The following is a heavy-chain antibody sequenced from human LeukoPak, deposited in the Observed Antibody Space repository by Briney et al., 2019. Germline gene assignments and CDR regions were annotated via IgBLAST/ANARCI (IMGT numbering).Heavy chain of an antibody. Sequence: GGSLRLSCAASGFTVSSNYMSWVRQAPGKGLEWVSTIYSDGGTNYADSVKGRFTISRDNSQNTLHLQMNSLRAEDTAVYYCASGILNHYDSSALDGWGQGTLVTVSS. CDR2: IYSDGGT. D-gene: IGHD3-22*01. V-gene: IGHV3-53*01. CDR1: GFTVSSNY. CDR3: ASGILNHYDSSALDG. J-gene: IGHJ4*02.